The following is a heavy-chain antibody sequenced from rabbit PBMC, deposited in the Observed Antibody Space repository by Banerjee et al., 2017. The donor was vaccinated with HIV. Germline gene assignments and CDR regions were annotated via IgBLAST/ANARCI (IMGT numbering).Heavy chain of an antibody. V-gene: IGHV1S29*01. J-gene: IGHJ4*01. CDR3: ARGGSGWPLYYLHL. CDR2: ITYGGSA. CDR1: EFDFSIYA. D-gene: IGHD4-1*01. Sequence: QEQLKESGGGLVQPGGSLKLSCKASEFDFSIYAITWVRQAPGKGLEYIGYITYGGSAYYASWVNGRFTISRENTQNTLYLQMTSLTAADTATYFCARGGSGWPLYYLHLWGPGTLVTVS.